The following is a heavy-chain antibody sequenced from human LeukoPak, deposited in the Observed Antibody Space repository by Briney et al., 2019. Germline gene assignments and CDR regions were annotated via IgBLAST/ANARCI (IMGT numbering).Heavy chain of an antibody. D-gene: IGHD3-22*01. Sequence: PGGSLRLSCTASGFIFSNYAMHWVRQAPGKGLEWVAFIRYHGSDKFYADSVKDRFTISRDNSRDTLFLEMNSLRLEDSAVYYCAKDSYHRGSSGYYSDWGQGTLVTVSS. CDR1: GFIFSNYA. CDR3: AKDSYHRGSSGYYSD. J-gene: IGHJ4*02. CDR2: IRYHGSDK. V-gene: IGHV3-30*02.